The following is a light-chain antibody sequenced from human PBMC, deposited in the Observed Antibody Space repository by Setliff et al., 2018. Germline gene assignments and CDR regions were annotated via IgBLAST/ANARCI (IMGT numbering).Light chain of an antibody. CDR2: DVS. V-gene: IGLV2-14*03. J-gene: IGLJ1*01. CDR1: SSDIGGYDL. CDR3: SAYTSSSTYV. Sequence: QSVLTQPASVSGSPGQSITISCTGPSSDIGGYDLVSWYKQHPGKAPKLIISDVSNRPSGVSNRFSGSKSGNTASLTISGLQAEDEADYYCSAYTSSSTYVFGTGTKVTVL.